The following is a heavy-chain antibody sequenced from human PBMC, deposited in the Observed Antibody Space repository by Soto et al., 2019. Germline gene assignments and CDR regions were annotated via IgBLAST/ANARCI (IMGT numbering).Heavy chain of an antibody. CDR3: ARGFGGYDPPYYFDY. D-gene: IGHD3-16*01. CDR2: INHSGST. J-gene: IGHJ4*02. Sequence: PSETLSLTCAVYGGSFSGYYWSWIRQPPGKGLEWIGEINHSGSTNYNPSLKSRVTISVDTSKNQFSLKLSSVTAADTAVYYCARGFGGYDPPYYFDYWGQGTLVTVSS. V-gene: IGHV4-34*01. CDR1: GGSFSGYY.